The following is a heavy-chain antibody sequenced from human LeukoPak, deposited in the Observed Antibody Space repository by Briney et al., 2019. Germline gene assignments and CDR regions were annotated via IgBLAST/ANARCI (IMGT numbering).Heavy chain of an antibody. D-gene: IGHD3-22*01. CDR1: GGSISSYY. CDR3: ARARYYDSSGYPGPDY. J-gene: IGHJ4*02. V-gene: IGHV4-59*01. Sequence: LETLSLTCTVSGGSISSYYWSWMRQPPGKGLEWIGYIYYSGSTNYNPSLKSRVTISVDTSKNQFSLKLSSVTAADTAVYYCARARYYDSSGYPGPDYWGQGTLVTVSS. CDR2: IYYSGST.